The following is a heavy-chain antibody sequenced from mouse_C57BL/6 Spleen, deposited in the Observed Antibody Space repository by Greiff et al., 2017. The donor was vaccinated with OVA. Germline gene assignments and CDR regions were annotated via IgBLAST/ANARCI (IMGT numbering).Heavy chain of an antibody. V-gene: IGHV1-81*01. CDR3: ARDYGNGDWYFDV. CDR1: GYTFTSYG. J-gene: IGHJ1*03. D-gene: IGHD2-1*01. CDR2: IYPRSGNT. Sequence: QVQLQQSGAELARPGASVKLSCKASGYTFTSYGISWVKQRTGQGLEWIGEIYPRSGNTYYNEKFKGKATLTADKSSSTAYMELRSLTSEDSAVYFCARDYGNGDWYFDVWGTGTTVTVSS.